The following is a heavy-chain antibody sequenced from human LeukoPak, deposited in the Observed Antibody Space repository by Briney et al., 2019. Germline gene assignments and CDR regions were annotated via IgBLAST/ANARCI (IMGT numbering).Heavy chain of an antibody. CDR2: ISSSSSYI. Sequence: GGSLRLSCAASGFTFSSYGMNWVRQAPGKGLEWVSSISSSSSYIYYADSVKGRFTISRDNAKNSLYLQMNSLRAEDTAVYYCARYSPYDAFDIWGQGTMVTVSS. CDR1: GFTFSSYG. V-gene: IGHV3-21*01. J-gene: IGHJ3*02. CDR3: ARYSPYDAFDI. D-gene: IGHD6-13*01.